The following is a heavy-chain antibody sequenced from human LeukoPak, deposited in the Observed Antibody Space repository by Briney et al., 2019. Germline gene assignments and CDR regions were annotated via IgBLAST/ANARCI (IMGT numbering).Heavy chain of an antibody. CDR3: ARDPRSSWYDY. D-gene: IGHD6-13*01. Sequence: TSETLSLTCTVSGGSISSYYWSWIRQPAGKGLEWIGRIYTSGSTNYNPSLKSRVTMSVDTSKNQFSLKLSSVTAADTAVYYCARDPRSSWYDYWGQRTLVTVSS. J-gene: IGHJ4*02. CDR2: IYTSGST. CDR1: GGSISSYY. V-gene: IGHV4-4*07.